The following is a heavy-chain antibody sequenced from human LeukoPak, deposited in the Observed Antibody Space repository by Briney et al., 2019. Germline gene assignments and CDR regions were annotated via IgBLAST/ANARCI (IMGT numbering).Heavy chain of an antibody. CDR3: AATYYGSSRTDY. Sequence: GGSLRLSCAASGITFTNAWMNWVRQAPGKGLEGIGRLKSKTDGGTADYAAPVKGRFTMSRDDSENTLYLQMNSLKNEDTAVYYCAATYYGSSRTDYWGQGTLVTVSS. D-gene: IGHD3-10*01. CDR2: LKSKTDGGTA. V-gene: IGHV3-15*01. J-gene: IGHJ4*02. CDR1: GITFTNAW.